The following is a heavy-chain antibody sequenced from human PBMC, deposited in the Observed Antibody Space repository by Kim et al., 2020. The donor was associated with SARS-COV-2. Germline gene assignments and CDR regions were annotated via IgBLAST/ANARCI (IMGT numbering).Heavy chain of an antibody. D-gene: IGHD6-25*01. CDR1: GFTFSSYW. Sequence: GGSLRLSCAASGFTFSSYWMSWVRQAPGKGLEWMANIKQDGSDKYYVDSVKGRFTISRDNAKNSLYLQMNSLRAEDTAVYYCARDAAAWGFDYWGQGTLVTVSS. CDR3: ARDAAAWGFDY. CDR2: IKQDGSDK. V-gene: IGHV3-7*01. J-gene: IGHJ4*02.